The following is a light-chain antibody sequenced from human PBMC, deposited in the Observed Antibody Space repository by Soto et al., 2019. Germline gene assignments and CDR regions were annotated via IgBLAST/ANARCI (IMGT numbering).Light chain of an antibody. CDR1: SDSVSARHF. CDR3: VLSMRSGISV. Sequence: QTVVTQEPSFSVSPGGTVTLTCGLSSDSVSARHFPSWYQQTPGQAPRTLIYNTNTRSSGVPDRFSGSILGNRAALTITGAQADDESDYYCVLSMRSGISVFGGGTKVTVL. CDR2: NTN. J-gene: IGLJ2*01. V-gene: IGLV8-61*01.